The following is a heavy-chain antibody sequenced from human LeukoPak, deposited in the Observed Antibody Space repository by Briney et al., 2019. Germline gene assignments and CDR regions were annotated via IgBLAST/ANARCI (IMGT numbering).Heavy chain of an antibody. D-gene: IGHD6-19*01. J-gene: IGHJ4*02. V-gene: IGHV3-30*18. CDR2: ISYDGSNK. CDR3: AKDFLPPELAVAVGYFDY. Sequence: GGSLRLSCAASGFTFSSYGMHWVRQAPGKGLEWVAVISYDGSNKYYADSVKGRFTISRDNSKNTLYLQMNSLRAEDTAVYYCAKDFLPPELAVAVGYFDYWGQGTLVTVSS. CDR1: GFTFSSYG.